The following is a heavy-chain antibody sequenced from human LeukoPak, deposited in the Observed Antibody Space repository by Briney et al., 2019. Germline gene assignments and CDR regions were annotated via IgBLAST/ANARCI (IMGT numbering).Heavy chain of an antibody. J-gene: IGHJ4*02. CDR3: RGSYYDSSAFFDL. CDR1: GFTFSSYA. D-gene: IGHD3-22*01. Sequence: GGSLRLSCAASGFTFSSYAMHWVRQAPGKGLEWVAVISYDGINKYYADSVRGRISISRDNSKNTLYLQMNILRPEDTAVYYCRGSYYDSSAFFDLWGRGTLVTVSS. CDR2: ISYDGINK. V-gene: IGHV3-30*01.